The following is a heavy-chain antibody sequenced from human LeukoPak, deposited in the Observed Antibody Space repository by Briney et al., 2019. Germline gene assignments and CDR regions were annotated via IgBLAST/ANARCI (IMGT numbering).Heavy chain of an antibody. CDR1: GFTFSTYA. CDR3: AKKGQGYYFDY. CDR2: ISAGGSGT. V-gene: IGHV3-23*01. J-gene: IGHJ4*02. Sequence: GGSLRLSCAASGFTFSTYAMSWVRQAPGKGLEWVSAISAGGSGTYYADSVKGRFTISRDNSKNTLYLQLSSLRPEDTAVYYCAKKGQGYYFDYWRQGILVTVSS.